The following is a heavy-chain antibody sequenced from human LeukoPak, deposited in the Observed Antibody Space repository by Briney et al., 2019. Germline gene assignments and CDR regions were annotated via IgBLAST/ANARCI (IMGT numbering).Heavy chain of an antibody. V-gene: IGHV3-30*04. D-gene: IGHD3-22*01. J-gene: IGHJ4*02. Sequence: GGSLRLFCAASGFTFSDYAMHWVRQAPGKGLEWVAVISDAGNNKYFADSVKGRFTVSRDNSKNTVYLQMNSLTIDDTAVYYCTRDLGSGYFSGFQFYFDYWGQGTLVTVSS. CDR1: GFTFSDYA. CDR2: ISDAGNNK. CDR3: TRDLGSGYFSGFQFYFDY.